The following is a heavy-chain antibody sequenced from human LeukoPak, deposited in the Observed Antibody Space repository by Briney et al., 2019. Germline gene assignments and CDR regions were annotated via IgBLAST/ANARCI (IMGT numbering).Heavy chain of an antibody. J-gene: IGHJ3*02. V-gene: IGHV3-30-3*01. CDR3: ARAYLGAVAPLDAFDI. D-gene: IGHD1-26*01. CDR1: GFTFSSYA. Sequence: PGGSLRLSCAASGFTFSSYAMHWVRQAPGKGLEWVAVISYDGSNKYYADSVKGRFTISRDNSKNTLYLQMNSLRAEDTAVYYCARAYLGAVAPLDAFDIWGQGTMVTVSS. CDR2: ISYDGSNK.